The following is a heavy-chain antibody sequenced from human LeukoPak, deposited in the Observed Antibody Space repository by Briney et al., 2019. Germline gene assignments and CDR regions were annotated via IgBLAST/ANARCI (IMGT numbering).Heavy chain of an antibody. Sequence: GGSLRLSCAASGFTFDDYGMSWVRHAPGKGLEWVSGLNWNGGSTGYADSVKGRFTISRDNAKNSLYLQMNSLRAEDTAVYYCARAGRGFSYGNMDSWGQGTLVTVSS. CDR1: GFTFDDYG. J-gene: IGHJ4*02. CDR3: ARAGRGFSYGNMDS. D-gene: IGHD5-18*01. CDR2: LNWNGGST. V-gene: IGHV3-20*04.